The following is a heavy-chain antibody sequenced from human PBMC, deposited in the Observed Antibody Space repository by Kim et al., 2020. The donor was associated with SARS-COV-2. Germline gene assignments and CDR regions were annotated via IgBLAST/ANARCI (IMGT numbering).Heavy chain of an antibody. D-gene: IGHD6-19*01. Sequence: LSLTCAASGFTFSRYVMSWVRQAPGKGLEWVAGISGSGTDTYYADSVRGRFTISRDNSKNTLNLQMNSLRAEDTAIYYCAKDPEGYSSGWYPYYFQYWGQGTLITVSS. V-gene: IGHV3-23*01. CDR2: ISGSGTDT. CDR3: AKDPEGYSSGWYPYYFQY. J-gene: IGHJ4*02. CDR1: GFTFSRYV.